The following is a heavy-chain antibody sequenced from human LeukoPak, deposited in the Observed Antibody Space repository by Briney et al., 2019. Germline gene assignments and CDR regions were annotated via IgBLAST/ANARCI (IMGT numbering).Heavy chain of an antibody. D-gene: IGHD3-10*01. CDR1: GFTFSSYA. J-gene: IGHJ6*02. CDR2: IYSGGST. CDR3: ARDRFLISGSYYYGMDV. V-gene: IGHV3-53*01. Sequence: PGGSLRLSCAASGFTFSSYAMSWVRQAPGKGLEWVSVIYSGGSTYYADSVKGRFTISRDNSKNTLYLQMNSLRAEDTAVYYCARDRFLISGSYYYGMDVWGQGTTVTVSS.